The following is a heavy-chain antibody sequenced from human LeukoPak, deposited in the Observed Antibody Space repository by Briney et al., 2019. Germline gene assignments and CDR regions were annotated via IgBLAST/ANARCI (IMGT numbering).Heavy chain of an antibody. Sequence: GGSLRLSCAASGLTFSSYWMHWVRQAPGKGLVWVSRINTDGSSTSYADSVKGRFTISRDNAKNTLYLQMNSLRAEDTAVYYCASIPIPTVTGGYWGQGTLVTVSS. J-gene: IGHJ4*02. CDR3: ASIPIPTVTGGY. CDR2: INTDGSST. V-gene: IGHV3-74*01. D-gene: IGHD4-17*01. CDR1: GLTFSSYW.